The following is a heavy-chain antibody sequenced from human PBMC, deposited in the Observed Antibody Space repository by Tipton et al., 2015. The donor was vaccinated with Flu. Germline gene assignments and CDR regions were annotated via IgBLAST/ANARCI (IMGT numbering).Heavy chain of an antibody. CDR1: GFTFRSYG. Sequence: SLRLSCAASGFTFRSYGMQWVRQAPGKGLEWVAYLWFDGSNKHYGDSVKGRFTISRDNSKNTVYLQMNSLRAEDTAVYYCGREGPADYGVDVWGQGTTVTVSS. J-gene: IGHJ6*02. CDR2: LWFDGSNK. V-gene: IGHV3-33*01. CDR3: GREGPADYGVDV.